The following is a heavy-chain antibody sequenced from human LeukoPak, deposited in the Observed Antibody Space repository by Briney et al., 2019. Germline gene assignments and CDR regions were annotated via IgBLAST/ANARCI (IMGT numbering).Heavy chain of an antibody. CDR3: AREERGYSGYGDWFDP. V-gene: IGHV1-69*05. D-gene: IGHD5-12*01. CDR1: GGTFSSYA. Sequence: ASVKVSCKASGGTFSSYAISWVRQAPGQGLEWMGGIIPIFGTANYAQKFQGRVTMTTDTSTSTAYMELRSLRSDDTAVYYCAREERGYSGYGDWFDPWGQGTLVTVSS. J-gene: IGHJ5*02. CDR2: IIPIFGTA.